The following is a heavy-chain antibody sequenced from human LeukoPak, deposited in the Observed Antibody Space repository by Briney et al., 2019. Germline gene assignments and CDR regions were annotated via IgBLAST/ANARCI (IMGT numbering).Heavy chain of an antibody. CDR1: EFTVSSNY. V-gene: IGHV3-53*01. J-gene: IGHJ4*02. Sequence: PGGSLRLSCAASEFTVSSNYMSWVRQAPGKGLEWVSVIYSGGSTYYADSVKGRFTISRDNSKNTLYLQMNSLRVEDTAVYYCARGTYFDYWGQGTLVTVSS. CDR3: ARGTYFDY. CDR2: IYSGGST.